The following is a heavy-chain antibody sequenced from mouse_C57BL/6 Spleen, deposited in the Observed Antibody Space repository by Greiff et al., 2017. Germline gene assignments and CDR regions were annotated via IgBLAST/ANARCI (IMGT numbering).Heavy chain of an antibody. Sequence: VQLQQSGPELVKPGASVKISCKASGYAFSSSWMNWVKQRPGKGLEWIGRIYPGDGDTNYNGKFKGKATLTADKSSSTAYMQLSSLTSEDSAVXFCARDDYYGSSYAFAYWGQGTLVTVSA. CDR2: IYPGDGDT. V-gene: IGHV1-82*01. J-gene: IGHJ3*01. CDR3: ARDDYYGSSYAFAY. D-gene: IGHD1-1*01. CDR1: GYAFSSSW.